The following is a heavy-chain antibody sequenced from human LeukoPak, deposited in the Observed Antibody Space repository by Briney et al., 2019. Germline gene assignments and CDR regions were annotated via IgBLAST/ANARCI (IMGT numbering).Heavy chain of an antibody. CDR2: IRYDGSNK. V-gene: IGHV3-30*02. J-gene: IGHJ4*02. Sequence: GGSLRLSCAASGFTFSSYSMNWVRQAPGKGLEWVAFIRYDGSNKYYADSVKGRFTISRDNSKNTLYLQMNSLRAEDTAVYYCAKDREYQLLHFDYWGQGTLVTVSS. CDR1: GFTFSSYS. D-gene: IGHD2-2*01. CDR3: AKDREYQLLHFDY.